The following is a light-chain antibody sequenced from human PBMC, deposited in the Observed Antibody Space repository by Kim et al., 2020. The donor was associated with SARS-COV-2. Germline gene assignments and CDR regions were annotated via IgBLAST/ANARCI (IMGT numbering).Light chain of an antibody. CDR3: QSYDSSLGDSWV. CDR1: SSNIGSYD. J-gene: IGLJ3*02. CDR2: GDA. Sequence: QRVTISCTGGSSNIGSYDVHWYQQLPGTAPKLLIYGDAYRPSGVPDRFSGSKSGTSASLAITSLQADDEADYYCQSYDSSLGDSWVFGGGTQLTVL. V-gene: IGLV1-40*01.